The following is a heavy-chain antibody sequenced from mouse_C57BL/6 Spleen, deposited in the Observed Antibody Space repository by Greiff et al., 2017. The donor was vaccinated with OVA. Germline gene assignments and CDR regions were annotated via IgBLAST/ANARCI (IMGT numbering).Heavy chain of an antibody. CDR3: IYAMDY. Sequence: VQLKESGPVLVKPGASVKMSCKASGYTFTDYYMNWVKQSHGKSLEWIGVINPYNGGTSYNQKFKGKATLTVDKSSSTAYMELNSLTAEDSAVYYCIYAMDYWGQGTSVTVSS. CDR1: GYTFTDYY. CDR2: INPYNGGT. V-gene: IGHV1-19*01. J-gene: IGHJ4*01.